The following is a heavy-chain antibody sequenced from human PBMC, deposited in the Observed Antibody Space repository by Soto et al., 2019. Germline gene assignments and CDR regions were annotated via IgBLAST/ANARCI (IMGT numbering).Heavy chain of an antibody. Sequence: QVQLVESGGGVVQPGRSLRLSCAASGFTFSSYAMHWVRQAPGKGLEWVAVISYDGSNKYYADSVKGRFTISRDNSKNTLYLQMNSLRAEDTAVYYCARYDFWSGYYTGYFDYWGQGTLVTVSS. D-gene: IGHD3-3*01. CDR1: GFTFSSYA. CDR3: ARYDFWSGYYTGYFDY. V-gene: IGHV3-30-3*01. J-gene: IGHJ4*02. CDR2: ISYDGSNK.